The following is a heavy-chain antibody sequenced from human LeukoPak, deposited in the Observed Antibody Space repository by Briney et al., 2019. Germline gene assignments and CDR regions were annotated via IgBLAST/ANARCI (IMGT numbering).Heavy chain of an antibody. D-gene: IGHD5-18*01. CDR1: GFTFVNHA. CDR3: GKTTVGYSSGQKPAWPVDY. J-gene: IGHJ4*02. V-gene: IGHV3-23*01. Sequence: ESSLSLSCEASGFTFVNHAMYCVPQAPGKGREWVAGIFGSGGSPHYADPVKGRFTISRDNSRNTVYLQINSLRAEDTAVYYCGKTTVGYSSGQKPAWPVDYWGQGTLVTVSS. CDR2: IFGSGGSP.